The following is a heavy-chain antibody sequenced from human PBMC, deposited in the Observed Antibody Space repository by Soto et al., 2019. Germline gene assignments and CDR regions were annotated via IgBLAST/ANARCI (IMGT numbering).Heavy chain of an antibody. V-gene: IGHV4-31*03. Sequence: SETLSLTCTVSGGSISSGGYYWSWIRQHPGKGLEWIGYIYYSGSTYYNPSLKSRVTISVDTSKNQFSLELSSVTAADTAVYYCARSEIAAAGIVFDYWGQGTLVTVSS. CDR2: IYYSGST. J-gene: IGHJ4*02. CDR1: GGSISSGGYY. CDR3: ARSEIAAAGIVFDY. D-gene: IGHD6-13*01.